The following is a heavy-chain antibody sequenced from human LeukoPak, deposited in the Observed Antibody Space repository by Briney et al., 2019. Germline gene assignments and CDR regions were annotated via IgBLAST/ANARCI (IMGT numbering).Heavy chain of an antibody. J-gene: IGHJ4*02. CDR2: IYYSGRT. V-gene: IGHV4-30-4*02. D-gene: IGHD6-19*01. CDR3: ARVRRLAAAIHFDY. CDR1: GGSISSGDYY. Sequence: SETLSLTCTVSGGSISSGDYYWSWIRQPPGKGLEWIGYIYYSGRTYYNPSLKSRVTISVDTSKNQFSLKLSSVTAADTAVYYCARVRRLAAAIHFDYWGQGTLVTVSS.